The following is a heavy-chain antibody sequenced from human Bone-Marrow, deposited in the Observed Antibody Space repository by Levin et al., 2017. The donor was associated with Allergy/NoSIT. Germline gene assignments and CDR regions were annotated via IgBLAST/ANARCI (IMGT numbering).Heavy chain of an antibody. D-gene: IGHD2-21*01. CDR2: IFHTGST. CDR1: GISISSAYYY. V-gene: IGHV4-30-4*01. CDR3: ARDLNCGGNCNYFDY. Sequence: PSETLSLTCNVSGISISSAYYYWSWIRQSPGKGLEWIGYIFHTGSTFYNPSLKSRLTMSVDTSKNQFSLNLASVTAADTAVYFCARDLNCGGNCNYFDYWGLGTLVTVSA. J-gene: IGHJ4*02.